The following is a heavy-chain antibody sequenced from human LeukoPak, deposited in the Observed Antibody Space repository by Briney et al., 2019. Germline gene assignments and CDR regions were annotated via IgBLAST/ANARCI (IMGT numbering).Heavy chain of an antibody. CDR2: INPNSGGT. Sequence: ASVKVSCKASGYTFTGYYMHWVRQAPGQGLEWMGWINPNSGGTNYAQKFQGRVTMTRDTSISTAYMELSRLRSDGTAVYYCARAPIPYYDYVWGSYRLNYWGQGTLVTVSS. CDR3: ARAPIPYYDYVWGSYRLNY. V-gene: IGHV1-2*02. D-gene: IGHD3-16*02. J-gene: IGHJ4*02. CDR1: GYTFTGYY.